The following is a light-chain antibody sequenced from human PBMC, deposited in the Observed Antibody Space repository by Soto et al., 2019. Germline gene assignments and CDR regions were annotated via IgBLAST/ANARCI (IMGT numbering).Light chain of an antibody. CDR2: AVS. J-gene: IGKJ4*01. CDR1: QGISKK. CDR3: QQYHTWPVT. Sequence: ENVLTQSPGTLSLSPGERATFSCRASQGISKKVAWYQHKPGQAPRLLISAVSTGATGVPARFSGSGSGTEFTLTINSLQSEDCATYYCQQYHTWPVTFGGGTKVEIK. V-gene: IGKV3-15*01.